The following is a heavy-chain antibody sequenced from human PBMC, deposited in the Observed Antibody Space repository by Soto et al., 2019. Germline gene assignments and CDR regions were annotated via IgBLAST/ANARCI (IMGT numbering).Heavy chain of an antibody. D-gene: IGHD5-18*01. CDR2: IYWDDDE. J-gene: IGHJ4*02. CDR3: AHRPCGYSYHFDY. Sequence: QITLKESGPTLVKPTQTLTLTCTSSGFALSTRAVGVGWIRQPPGKALEWLALIYWDDDEGYSPSLKSRLTITKDTSKNQVVLTMTNTDPVDTATYYCAHRPCGYSYHFDYWGQGNLVTVSS. V-gene: IGHV2-5*02. CDR1: GFALSTRAVG.